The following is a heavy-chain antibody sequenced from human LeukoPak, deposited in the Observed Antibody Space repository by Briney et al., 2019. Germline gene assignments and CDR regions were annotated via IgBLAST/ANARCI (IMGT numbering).Heavy chain of an antibody. Sequence: GGSLRLSCTASGFTFGDYAMSWFRQAPGKGLEWVGFIRSKAYGGTTEYAASVKGRFTISRDDSKSIAYLQMNSLRAEDTAVYYCAKDGPIGSYYDSSGYFDYWGQGTLVTVSS. J-gene: IGHJ4*02. D-gene: IGHD3-22*01. CDR3: AKDGPIGSYYDSSGYFDY. CDR1: GFTFGDYA. CDR2: IRSKAYGGTT. V-gene: IGHV3-49*03.